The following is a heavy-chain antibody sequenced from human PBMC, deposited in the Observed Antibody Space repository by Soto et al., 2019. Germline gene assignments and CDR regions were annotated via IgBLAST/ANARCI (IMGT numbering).Heavy chain of an antibody. D-gene: IGHD3-22*01. CDR2: ISDSSSTI. Sequence: GGSLRLSCAASGFTFSTYNMNWVRQAPGKGLEWVSYISDSSSTIHYADSVKGRFTISRDNAKNSLYLQMNSLRAEDTAVYYCARVIVRTSYSDRSGYYFKYWGQGTLVTVSS. CDR1: GFTFSTYN. J-gene: IGHJ4*02. V-gene: IGHV3-48*01. CDR3: ARVIVRTSYSDRSGYYFKY.